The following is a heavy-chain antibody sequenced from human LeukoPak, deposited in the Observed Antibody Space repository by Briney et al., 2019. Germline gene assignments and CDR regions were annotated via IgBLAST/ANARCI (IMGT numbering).Heavy chain of an antibody. V-gene: IGHV1-2*02. CDR2: INPNSGGT. D-gene: IGHD5-18*01. CDR3: ARGDGYSYGYAWRLDY. CDR1: GYTFTDYY. J-gene: IGHJ4*02. Sequence: ASVTVSCMASGYTFTDYYMHWVRQAPGQGLAWMGWINPNSGGTNYPQKFQGRVTMTRDTSISTAYMELSRLRSDVTAVYYCARGDGYSYGYAWRLDYWGQGTLVTVSS.